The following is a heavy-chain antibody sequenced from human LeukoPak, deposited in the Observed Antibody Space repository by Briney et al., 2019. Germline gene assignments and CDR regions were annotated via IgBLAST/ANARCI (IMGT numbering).Heavy chain of an antibody. CDR2: IIPIFGTA. V-gene: IGHV1-69*05. J-gene: IGHJ4*02. CDR3: ASARWLGDFWSGYYTAFDY. CDR1: GGTFSSYA. D-gene: IGHD3-3*01. Sequence: GASVKVSCKASGGTFSSYAISWVRQAPGQGLEWMGGIIPIFGTANYAQKFQGRVTITTDESTSIAYMELSSLRAEDTAVYYCASARWLGDFWSGYYTAFDYWGQGTLVTVSS.